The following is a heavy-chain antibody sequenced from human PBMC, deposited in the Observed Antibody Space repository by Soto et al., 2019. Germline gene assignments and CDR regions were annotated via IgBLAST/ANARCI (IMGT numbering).Heavy chain of an antibody. V-gene: IGHV1-2*02. CDR1: GYTFTGYY. D-gene: IGHD1-26*01. Sequence: QVQLVQSGAEVKKSWASVMVSCKASGYTFTGYYIHWVRHTPGQGLEWMGWINPNNGGTNYVQKFQGRVTMTRDTSISTAYMELRRLTSDDTAVYYCARDLPIVGTTTWDYWGQGTLVTVSS. J-gene: IGHJ4*02. CDR3: ARDLPIVGTTTWDY. CDR2: INPNNGGT.